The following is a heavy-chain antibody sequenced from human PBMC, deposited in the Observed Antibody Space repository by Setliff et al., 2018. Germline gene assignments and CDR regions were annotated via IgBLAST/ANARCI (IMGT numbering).Heavy chain of an antibody. CDR2: INPGGLSS. CDR1: GYSFTSHY. D-gene: IGHD2-8*01. V-gene: IGHV1-46*01. Sequence: ASVKVSCKPSGYSFTSHYVHWVRQAPGQGLEWMGIINPGGLSSSSTQKFEGRVTMTTDTSTSTAYMELRSLTSDDTAVYYCERLVRYCTTTACQRTSDGDFWGQGTQVTVSS. CDR3: ERLVRYCTTTACQRTSDGDF. J-gene: IGHJ4*02.